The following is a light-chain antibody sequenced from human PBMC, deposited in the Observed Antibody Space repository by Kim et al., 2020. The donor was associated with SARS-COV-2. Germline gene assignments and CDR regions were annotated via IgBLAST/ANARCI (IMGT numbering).Light chain of an antibody. CDR1: NIRSKS. CDR2: GDS. Sequence: SYELTQPPSVSVAPGQTARIPCGGTNIRSKSLHWYQQKPGQAPVLVVHGDSDRPSGIPERFSGSNSGNTATLTISGVEAGDEADYYCQVWDTSSDHVIFGGGTQLTVL. V-gene: IGLV3-21*02. J-gene: IGLJ2*01. CDR3: QVWDTSSDHVI.